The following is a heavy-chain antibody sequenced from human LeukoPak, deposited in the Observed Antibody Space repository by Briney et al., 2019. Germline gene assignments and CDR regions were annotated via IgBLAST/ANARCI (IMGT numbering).Heavy chain of an antibody. D-gene: IGHD2/OR15-2a*01. CDR1: GFTFSSYA. V-gene: IGHV3-23*01. J-gene: IGHJ4*02. CDR2: ITSSGGGT. CDR3: AKKEESFYNFDY. Sequence: GGSLRLSCAASGFTFSSYAMSWVRQAPEKGLEWVSAITSSGGGTYYADSVKGRFTISRDNSKNTLSLQMNSLRAEDTAIYYCAKKEESFYNFDYWGQGTLVIVSS.